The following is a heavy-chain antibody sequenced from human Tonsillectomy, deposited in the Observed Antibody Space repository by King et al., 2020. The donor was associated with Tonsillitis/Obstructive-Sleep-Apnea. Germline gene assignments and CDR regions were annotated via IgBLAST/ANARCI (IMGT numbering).Heavy chain of an antibody. D-gene: IGHD3-3*01. CDR2: IWYDGSNK. Sequence: VQLVESGGGVVQPGRSLRLSCAASGFTFSSYGMHWVRQAPGKGLEWVAVIWYDGSNKYYADSVKGRFTISRDKSKKTLYLQMNSLRAEDTAVYYCARDPTTRSDYDFWSGYYTADYYYYYYMDVWGKGTTVTVSS. V-gene: IGHV3-33*01. J-gene: IGHJ6*03. CDR1: GFTFSSYG. CDR3: ARDPTTRSDYDFWSGYYTADYYYYYYMDV.